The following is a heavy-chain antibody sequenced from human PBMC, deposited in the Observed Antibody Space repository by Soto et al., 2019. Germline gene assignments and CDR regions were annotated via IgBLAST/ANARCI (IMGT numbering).Heavy chain of an antibody. Sequence: SETLSLTCAVYGGSFSGYYWSWIRQPPGKGLEWIGEINHSGSTNYNPSLKSRVTISVDTSKNQFSLKLSSVTAADTAVYYCACWAVEMATKGAFDYWGQGTLVTVSS. V-gene: IGHV4-34*01. CDR2: INHSGST. CDR3: ACWAVEMATKGAFDY. D-gene: IGHD5-12*01. J-gene: IGHJ4*02. CDR1: GGSFSGYY.